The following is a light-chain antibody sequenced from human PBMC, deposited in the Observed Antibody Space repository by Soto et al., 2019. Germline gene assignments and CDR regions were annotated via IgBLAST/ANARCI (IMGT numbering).Light chain of an antibody. CDR3: QQYGSSPAFA. V-gene: IGKV3-20*01. Sequence: EIVLTQSPGTLSLSPGERATLSCRASQSFSSTYLAWYQQKPGQAPRLLVYGASSRATGIPDRFSGFGSGTDFTLTISRLEPEDFAVYFCQQYGSSPAFAFGQGTKVDIK. CDR2: GAS. J-gene: IGKJ1*01. CDR1: QSFSSTY.